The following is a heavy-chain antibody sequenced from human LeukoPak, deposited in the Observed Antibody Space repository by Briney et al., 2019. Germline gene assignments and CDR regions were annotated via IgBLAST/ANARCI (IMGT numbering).Heavy chain of an antibody. V-gene: IGHV3-64D*06. J-gene: IGHJ6*04. CDR1: GFTFSSYA. CDR3: VKDPGRDYYYYGMDV. Sequence: PGGSLRLSCSASGFTFSSYAMHWVRQAPGKGLEYVSAISSNGGSTYYADSVKGRFTISRDNAKNTLYLQMSSLRAEDTAVYYCVKDPGRDYYYYGMDVWGKGTTVTVSS. CDR2: ISSNGGST. D-gene: IGHD2-15*01.